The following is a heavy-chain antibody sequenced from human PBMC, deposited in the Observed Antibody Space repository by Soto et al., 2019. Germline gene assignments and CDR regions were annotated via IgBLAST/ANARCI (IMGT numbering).Heavy chain of an antibody. CDR1: GGSFSGYY. CDR2: INHSGST. J-gene: IGHJ4*02. D-gene: IGHD3-9*01. CDR3: ARGPLRYFDWLPDT. V-gene: IGHV4-34*01. Sequence: SETLSLTCAVYGGSFSGYYWSWIRQPPGRGLEWIGEINHSGSTNYNPSLKSRVTISVDTSKNQFSLKLSSVSAADTAVYYCARGPLRYFDWLPDTWGQGTLVTVSS.